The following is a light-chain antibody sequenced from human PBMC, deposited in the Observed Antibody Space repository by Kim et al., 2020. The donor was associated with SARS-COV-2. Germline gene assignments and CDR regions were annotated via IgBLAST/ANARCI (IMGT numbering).Light chain of an antibody. CDR2: GHT. J-gene: IGLJ3*02. V-gene: IGLV1-40*01. Sequence: GPRVTISCTGSSSNIGAGYDVHWYQQLPGTAPKLLIYGHTHRPSGVPDRFSGSWSGSSASLAITGLRAEDEADYYCQSYDSSLSAVFGGGTKLTVL. CDR1: SSNIGAGYD. CDR3: QSYDSSLSAV.